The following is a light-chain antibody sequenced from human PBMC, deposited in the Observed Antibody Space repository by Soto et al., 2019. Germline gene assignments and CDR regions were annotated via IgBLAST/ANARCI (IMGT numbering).Light chain of an antibody. V-gene: IGKV3-20*01. CDR1: QSVSNNY. J-gene: IGKJ1*01. CDR3: QQYGSSPRT. Sequence: EIVLTQSPGTLSLSPGERATLSCRASQSVSNNYLAWYQQKPGQAPRLLIYGASNRATGIPDRFSGSGSGTDFTLTISSLQSEDFAVYYCQQYGSSPRTFGQGTKVDIK. CDR2: GAS.